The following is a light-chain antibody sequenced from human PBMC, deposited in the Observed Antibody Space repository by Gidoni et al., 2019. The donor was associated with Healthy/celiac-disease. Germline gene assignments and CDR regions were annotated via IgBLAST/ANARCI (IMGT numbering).Light chain of an antibody. J-gene: IGLJ3*02. CDR3: SSYAGSNSWV. CDR2: EVS. Sequence: QSALTQPPSASGSPGQSVTISCTGTSSDVGGYNYVPWYQQYPGKAPKLMIYEVSKRPSGVPDRFSGSKSGNTASLTVSGLQAEDEADYYCSSYAGSNSWVFGGGTKLTVL. CDR1: SSDVGGYNY. V-gene: IGLV2-8*01.